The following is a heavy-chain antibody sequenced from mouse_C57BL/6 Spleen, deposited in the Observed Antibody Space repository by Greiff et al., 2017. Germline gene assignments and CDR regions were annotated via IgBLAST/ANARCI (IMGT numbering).Heavy chain of an antibody. D-gene: IGHD1-1*01. CDR3: ARIPITTGVATDY. J-gene: IGHJ2*01. Sequence: VQLQQPGAELVKPGASVKLSCKASGYTFTSYWMQWVKQRPGQGLEWIGEIDPSDSYTNYNQKFKGKATLTADTSSSTAYMQLSSLTSEDSAVYYCARIPITTGVATDYWGQGTTLTVSS. CDR1: GYTFTSYW. V-gene: IGHV1-50*01. CDR2: IDPSDSYT.